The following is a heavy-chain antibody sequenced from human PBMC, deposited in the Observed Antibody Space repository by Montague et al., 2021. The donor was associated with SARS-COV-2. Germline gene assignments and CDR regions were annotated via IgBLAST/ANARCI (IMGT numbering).Heavy chain of an antibody. CDR3: ARHVDRAGGRVSWFDP. CDR2: VYFSGFT. Sequence: SETLSLTCTVSGGSISSSDYYWGWIRQPPGKGLEWIGSVYFSGFTYYNPSLKSRVTIPVDTSKNQLSLKLSSATAADTAVYYCARHVDRAGGRVSWFDPWGQGTLVTVSS. D-gene: IGHD3-16*01. V-gene: IGHV4-39*01. CDR1: GGSISSSDYY. J-gene: IGHJ5*02.